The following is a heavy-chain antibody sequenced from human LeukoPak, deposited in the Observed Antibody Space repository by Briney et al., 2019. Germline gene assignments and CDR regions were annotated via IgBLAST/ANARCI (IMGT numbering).Heavy chain of an antibody. D-gene: IGHD3-10*01. CDR3: ARGSTWIGDAFDI. CDR2: ISSSSSYI. Sequence: GGSLRLSCAASGFTFSSYSMNWVRQAPGKGLEWVSSISSSSSYIYYADSVKGRFTISRDNAKNSLYLQMNSLRAEDTAVYYCARGSTWIGDAFDIWGQGTMVTVSS. V-gene: IGHV3-21*01. J-gene: IGHJ3*02. CDR1: GFTFSSYS.